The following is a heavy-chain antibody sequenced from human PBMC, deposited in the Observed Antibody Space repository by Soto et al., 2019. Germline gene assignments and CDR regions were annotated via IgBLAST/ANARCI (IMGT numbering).Heavy chain of an antibody. D-gene: IGHD3-10*01. CDR1: GYSFAGYW. V-gene: IGHV5-51*01. J-gene: IGHJ3*01. CDR3: AILSWVRGVFDRFKV. CDR2: IYPGDSDT. Sequence: PGESLKISCKGSGYSFAGYWIGWVRQMPGKGLDWMGVIYPGDSDTRYSPSFHGQVTISADKSISTAYLQWSSLQASDTAMYFCAILSWVRGVFDRFKVWGQETMVAV.